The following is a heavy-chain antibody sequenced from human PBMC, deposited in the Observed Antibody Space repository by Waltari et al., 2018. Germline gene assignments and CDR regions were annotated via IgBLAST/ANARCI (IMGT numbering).Heavy chain of an antibody. V-gene: IGHV4-4*02. J-gene: IGHJ5*02. D-gene: IGHD2-15*01. CDR2: GYRSERT. CDR3: ARDRGRGLYLDT. Sequence: WGWGREAPQKGREWIGQGYRSERTNYNPSFASRVTITIDTSNNQFSLKVTSATAADTAVYDCARDRGRGLYLDTWGPGTLVTVSP.